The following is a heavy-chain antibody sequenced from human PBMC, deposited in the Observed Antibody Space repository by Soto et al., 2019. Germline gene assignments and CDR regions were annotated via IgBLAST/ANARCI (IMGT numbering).Heavy chain of an antibody. CDR1: GFNFNSYT. Sequence: GGSLRLSCAASGFNFNSYTINWVRQAPGKRLEWLSSISSSGYIFSTGSVRGRFTISRDNAKNSVYLQINRLRAEDTAVYFCARDCSGGSCYPGMDVWGQGTTVTVSS. V-gene: IGHV3-21*01. J-gene: IGHJ6*02. CDR2: ISSSGYI. D-gene: IGHD2-15*01. CDR3: ARDCSGGSCYPGMDV.